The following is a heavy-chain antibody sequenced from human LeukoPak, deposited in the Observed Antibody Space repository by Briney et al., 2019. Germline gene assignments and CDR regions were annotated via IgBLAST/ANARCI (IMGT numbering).Heavy chain of an antibody. V-gene: IGHV3-30*02. J-gene: IGHJ4*02. CDR1: GFTFSSYG. D-gene: IGHD1-14*01. CDR2: IRYDGSNK. Sequence: GGSLRLSCAASGFTFSSYGMHWARQAPGKGLEWVAFIRYDGSNKYYADSVKGRFTISRDNSKNTLYLQMNSLRAEDTAVYYCAKDSLWEPRGYFDYWGQGTLVTVSS. CDR3: AKDSLWEPRGYFDY.